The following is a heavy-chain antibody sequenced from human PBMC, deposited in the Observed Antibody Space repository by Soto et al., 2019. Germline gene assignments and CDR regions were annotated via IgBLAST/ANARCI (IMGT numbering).Heavy chain of an antibody. CDR2: INPNSGGT. CDR1: GYTFTGYY. V-gene: IGHV1-2*02. J-gene: IGHJ5*02. Sequence: EASVKVSCKASGYTFTGYYMHWVRQAPGQGLEWMGWINPNSGGTNYAQKFQGRVTMTRDTSISTAYMELSRLRSDDTAVYYCARGITIFGVVIPSNWFDPWGQGTLVTVSS. CDR3: ARGITIFGVVIPSNWFDP. D-gene: IGHD3-3*01.